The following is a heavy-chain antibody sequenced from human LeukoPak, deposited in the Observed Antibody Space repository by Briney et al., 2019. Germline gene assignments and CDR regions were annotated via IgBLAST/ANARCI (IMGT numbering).Heavy chain of an antibody. CDR2: IYHSGNT. Sequence: SETLSLTCTVSGYSISTSYYWGWIRQPPGKGLEWIGSIYHSGNTYYNPSLKSRVTISVDTSKNQFSLKLNSVTAADTAVYYCARVFLNTGYEYFYYYYMDVWGKGTTVTVSS. CDR3: ARVFLNTGYEYFYYYYMDV. J-gene: IGHJ6*03. D-gene: IGHD5-12*01. CDR1: GYSISTSYY. V-gene: IGHV4-38-2*02.